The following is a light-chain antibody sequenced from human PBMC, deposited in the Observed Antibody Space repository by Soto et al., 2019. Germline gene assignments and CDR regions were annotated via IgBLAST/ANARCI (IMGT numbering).Light chain of an antibody. Sequence: QSALTQPASVSGSPGQSITISCTGTSSDVGGYDYVSWYQQHPGKAPKLIIYDVSNRPSGVFNRFSGSKSGNTASLTISAIQAEDEADYDCSSYTRDNTRDVVFGGGTKLTVL. CDR1: SSDVGGYDY. V-gene: IGLV2-14*03. CDR3: SSYTRDNTRDVV. CDR2: DVS. J-gene: IGLJ2*01.